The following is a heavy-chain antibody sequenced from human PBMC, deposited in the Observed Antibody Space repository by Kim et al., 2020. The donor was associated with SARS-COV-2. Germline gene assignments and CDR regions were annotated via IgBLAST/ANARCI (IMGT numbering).Heavy chain of an antibody. Sequence: GESLKISCKVSGNSFTTDWIAWVRQMPGKGLEWMGVIFPGDFDTRYSPSFQGQVTISADKSISTAYLQWTSLKASDTAIYYCARSRYGSGWDYFDYWGQGTLVTVSS. D-gene: IGHD6-19*01. CDR1: GNSFTTDW. CDR2: IFPGDFDT. V-gene: IGHV5-51*01. CDR3: ARSRYGSGWDYFDY. J-gene: IGHJ4*02.